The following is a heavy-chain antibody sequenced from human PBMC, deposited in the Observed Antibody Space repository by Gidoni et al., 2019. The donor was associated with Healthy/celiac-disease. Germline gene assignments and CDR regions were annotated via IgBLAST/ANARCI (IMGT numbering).Heavy chain of an antibody. Sequence: QVQLVQSGSEVKKPGSSVKVSCTASGGTFSSYASSWVRQAPGQGLEWMGGFIPIFGTANYAQKFQGRVTITADKSTSTAYMELSSLRSEDTAVYYCANLVGATGYDLWGRGTLVTVSS. CDR3: ANLVGATGYDL. CDR2: FIPIFGTA. J-gene: IGHJ2*01. CDR1: GGTFSSYA. D-gene: IGHD1-26*01. V-gene: IGHV1-69*06.